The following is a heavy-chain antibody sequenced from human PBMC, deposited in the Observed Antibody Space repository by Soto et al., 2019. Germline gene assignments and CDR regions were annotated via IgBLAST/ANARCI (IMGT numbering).Heavy chain of an antibody. CDR3: AKGITAAVNVALYYYYYYGMDV. CDR1: GFTFSSYA. D-gene: IGHD6-13*01. V-gene: IGHV3-23*01. J-gene: IGHJ6*02. Sequence: GGSLRLSCAASGFTFSSYAMSWVRQAPGKVLEWVSAISGSGGSTYYADSVTGRFTISRDTSKNTLYLQVNSLRAEDTAVYYCAKGITAAVNVALYYYYYYGMDVWGQGTTVTVSS. CDR2: ISGSGGST.